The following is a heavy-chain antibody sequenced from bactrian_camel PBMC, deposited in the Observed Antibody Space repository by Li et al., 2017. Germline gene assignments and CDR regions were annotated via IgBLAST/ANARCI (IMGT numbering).Heavy chain of an antibody. J-gene: IGHJ4*01. Sequence: VQLVESGGGSVQTGGSLRLSCVASGSTSGINNMAWYRQVPGKEREFVSIISSDNTTNYADSVKGRFTISWDKSMNRVYLQMNNLTPEDTATYYCKVERISWYSYWGQGTQVTVS. V-gene: IGHV3S53*01. CDR2: ISSDNTT. CDR1: GSTSGINN. CDR3: KVERISWYSY. D-gene: IGHD6*01.